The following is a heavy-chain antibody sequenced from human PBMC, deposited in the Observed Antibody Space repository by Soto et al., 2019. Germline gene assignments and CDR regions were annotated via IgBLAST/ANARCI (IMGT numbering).Heavy chain of an antibody. D-gene: IGHD1-7*01. CDR3: AAGTGTTGYGMDV. Sequence: SVKVSCKASGFTFTSSAVQWVRQARGQRLEWIGWIVVGSGNTNYAQKFQERVTITRDMSTSTAYMELSSLRSEDTAVYYCAAGTGTTGYGMDVWGQGTTVTVSS. V-gene: IGHV1-58*01. CDR1: GFTFTSSA. CDR2: IVVGSGNT. J-gene: IGHJ6*02.